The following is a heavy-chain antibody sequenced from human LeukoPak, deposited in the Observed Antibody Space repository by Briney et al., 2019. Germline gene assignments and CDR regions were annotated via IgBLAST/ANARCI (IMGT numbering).Heavy chain of an antibody. CDR2: VDPNSGGT. CDR1: GYTFTVYY. Sequence: ASVKVSCKASGYTFTVYYMHWVRQAPGQGLEWMGWVDPNSGGTNYAQKFQGRVTMTRDTSITTAYMELDSLRSDDTAVYYCVRGGSGWNVDYWGQGTLVTVPS. J-gene: IGHJ4*02. CDR3: VRGGSGWNVDY. V-gene: IGHV1-2*02. D-gene: IGHD6-19*01.